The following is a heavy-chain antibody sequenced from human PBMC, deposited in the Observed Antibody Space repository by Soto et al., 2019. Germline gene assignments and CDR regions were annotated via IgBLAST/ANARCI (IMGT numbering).Heavy chain of an antibody. CDR2: IYYSGST. CDR1: GGSISSSSYY. CDR3: ARQHVVVPTYNWFDP. Sequence: SETLSLTCTVSGGSISSSSYYWGWIRQPPGKGLEWIGSIYYSGSTYYNPSLKSRVTISVDTSKNQFSLKLSSVTAADTAVYYCARQHVVVPTYNWFDPWGQGTLVTVSS. J-gene: IGHJ5*02. D-gene: IGHD2-2*01. V-gene: IGHV4-39*01.